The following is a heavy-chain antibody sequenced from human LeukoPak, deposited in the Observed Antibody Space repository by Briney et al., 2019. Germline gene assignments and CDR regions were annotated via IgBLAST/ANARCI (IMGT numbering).Heavy chain of an antibody. CDR2: IYSSGST. Sequence: SETLSLTCTVSSGSISSGTYYWSWIRQPAGKGLEWIGRIYSSGSTNYNPSLKSRVTISVDTSKNQFSLKLSSVTAADTAVYYCASFRMAGYYDSSGYLYWGQGTLVTVSS. CDR1: SGSISSGTYY. D-gene: IGHD3-22*01. V-gene: IGHV4-61*02. J-gene: IGHJ4*02. CDR3: ASFRMAGYYDSSGYLY.